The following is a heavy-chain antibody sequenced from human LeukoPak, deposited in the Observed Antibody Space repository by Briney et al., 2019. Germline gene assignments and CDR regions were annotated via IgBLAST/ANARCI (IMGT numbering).Heavy chain of an antibody. CDR1: GYTFTSYG. J-gene: IGHJ6*03. CDR2: ISAYNGNT. CDR3: ASDRFVDYSHYYYYYYMDV. Sequence: GASVKVSCKASGYTFTSYGISWVRQAPGQGLEWMGWISAYNGNTNYAQKLQGRVTMTTDTSTSTAYMELRSLRSDDTAVYYCASDRFVDYSHYYYYYYMDVWGKGTTVTVSS. V-gene: IGHV1-18*01. D-gene: IGHD2-15*01.